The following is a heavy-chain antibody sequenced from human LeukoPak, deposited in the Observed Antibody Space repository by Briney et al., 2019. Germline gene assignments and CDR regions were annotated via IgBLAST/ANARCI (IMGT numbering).Heavy chain of an antibody. Sequence: PGGSLRLSCAASGFTFSSYAMSWVRQPPGKGLEWIGSIYYSGSTYYNPSLKSRVTISVDTSKNQFSLELSSVTAADTAVYYCARLYSNYGAYWGQGTLVTVSS. D-gene: IGHD4-11*01. V-gene: IGHV4-39*01. J-gene: IGHJ4*02. CDR3: ARLYSNYGAY. CDR2: IYYSGST. CDR1: GFTFSSYA.